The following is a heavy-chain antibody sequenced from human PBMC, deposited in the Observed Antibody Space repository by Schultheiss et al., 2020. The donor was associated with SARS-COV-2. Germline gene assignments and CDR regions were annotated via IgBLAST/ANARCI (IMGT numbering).Heavy chain of an antibody. CDR1: GYSFTSYW. Sequence: GESLKISCKGSGYSFTSYWIGWVRQMPGKGLEWMGIIYPGDSDTRYSPSFQGQVTISADKSISTAYLQWSSLKASDTAMYYCARQRGWYCSGGSCPFDYWGQGTLVTVSS. V-gene: IGHV5-51*01. D-gene: IGHD2-15*01. CDR3: ARQRGWYCSGGSCPFDY. CDR2: IYPGDSDT. J-gene: IGHJ4*02.